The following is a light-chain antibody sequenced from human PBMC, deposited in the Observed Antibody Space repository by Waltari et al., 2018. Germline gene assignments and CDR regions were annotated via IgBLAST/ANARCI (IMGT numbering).Light chain of an antibody. Sequence: QSVLTQPPSVSGAPGQTITISCIGCSSNIGAAYDVHWYQQLPGTAPKLLIFDNFVRPSGVPDRFSASKSGTSASLAISGLQAEDEADYYCQSYDSLSALYVFGTGTKVSVL. V-gene: IGLV1-40*01. CDR2: DNF. J-gene: IGLJ1*01. CDR3: QSYDSLSALYV. CDR1: SSNIGAAYD.